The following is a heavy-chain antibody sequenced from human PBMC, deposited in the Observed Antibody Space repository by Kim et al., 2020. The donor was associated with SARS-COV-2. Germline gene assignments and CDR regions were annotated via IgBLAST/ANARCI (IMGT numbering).Heavy chain of an antibody. D-gene: IGHD6-19*01. J-gene: IGHJ4*02. CDR3: ARDWVAVVGTLGEDY. Sequence: DSVKGRFTIARDNSKNALYLQMNSLRAEDRAVYYCARDWVAVVGTLGEDYWVQGTLVTVSS. V-gene: IGHV3-30*07.